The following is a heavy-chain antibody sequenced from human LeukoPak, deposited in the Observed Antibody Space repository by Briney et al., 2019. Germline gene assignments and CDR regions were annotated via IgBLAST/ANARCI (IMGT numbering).Heavy chain of an antibody. CDR2: INPNNGGT. CDR3: ARDFSGSYLDY. CDR1: GYTFTSYA. V-gene: IGHV1-18*01. D-gene: IGHD1-26*01. Sequence: GASVKVSCKASGYTFTSYAMNWVRQAPGQGLEWIGWINPNNGGTNYAQQFQGRVTMTTDTSTSTAYMELRSLRSDDTAVYYCARDFSGSYLDYWGQGTLVTVSS. J-gene: IGHJ4*02.